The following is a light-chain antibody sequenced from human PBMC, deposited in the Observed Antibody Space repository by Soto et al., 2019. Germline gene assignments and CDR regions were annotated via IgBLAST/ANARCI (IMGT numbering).Light chain of an antibody. V-gene: IGKV3-20*01. Sequence: EIVLTQSPGTLSLSPGERATLSCRASQSLGSNFLAWYQQKPGQAPRLLIHGAFTRATGIPDMFSGRGSGTDFTLTSSRLEPEDFAVYYCQQYGSSTTFGQGTNLEIK. CDR3: QQYGSSTT. CDR2: GAF. CDR1: QSLGSNF. J-gene: IGKJ2*01.